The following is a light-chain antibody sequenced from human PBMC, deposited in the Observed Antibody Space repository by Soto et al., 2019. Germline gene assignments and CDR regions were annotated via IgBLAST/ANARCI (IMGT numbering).Light chain of an antibody. CDR3: SSYRASSTTHYV. CDR2: DVT. CDR1: GSDIGGYNY. V-gene: IGLV2-14*03. J-gene: IGLJ1*01. Sequence: QSALTQPASLSGSPGQSITIPCTGTGSDIGGYNYVSWYQQHPGKAPKLIIHDVTNRPSGVSDRFFGSKSGNTASLTISGLQAEDEADYYCSSYRASSTTHYVFGTGTKLTVL.